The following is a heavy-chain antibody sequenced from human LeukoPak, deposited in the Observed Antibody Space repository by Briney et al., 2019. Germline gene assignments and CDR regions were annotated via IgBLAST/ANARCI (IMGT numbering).Heavy chain of an antibody. CDR3: ASGQTYLDY. CDR1: GGSISSSSFY. Sequence: PSETLSLTCTVSGGSISSSSFYWGWIRQPPGKGLEWIGEIDHRGFTNYNPSLKSRVTISVDTSNNQFSLRLTSVTAADTAVYYCASGQTYLDYWGQGTLVTVSS. CDR2: IDHRGFT. J-gene: IGHJ4*02. V-gene: IGHV4-39*01.